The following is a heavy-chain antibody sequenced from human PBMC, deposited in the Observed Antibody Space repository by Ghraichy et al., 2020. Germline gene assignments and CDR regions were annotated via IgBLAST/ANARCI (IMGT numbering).Heavy chain of an antibody. CDR1: GYTFSNFD. J-gene: IGHJ4*02. D-gene: IGHD3-3*01. V-gene: IGHV1-8*03. CDR3: ARSPRYYDDWNAQTKALHFDY. CDR2: INPNSGNT. Sequence: ASVKVSCKASGYTFSNFDINWVRQASGQGLEWMGWINPNSGNTGYPQKFQGRVTITSNTSVTTAYMELSSLRSEDTAVYYCARSPRYYDDWNAQTKALHFDYWGQGTLVTVSS.